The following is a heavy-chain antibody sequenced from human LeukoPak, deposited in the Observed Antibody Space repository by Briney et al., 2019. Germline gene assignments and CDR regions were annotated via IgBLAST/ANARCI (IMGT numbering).Heavy chain of an antibody. D-gene: IGHD6-19*01. J-gene: IGHJ4*02. CDR3: AKEENLGYSSGFDY. CDR1: GFTFSSHG. CDR2: ITSGTRT. Sequence: GGSLRLSCVASGFTFSSHGMNWVRQAPGKGLEWVSGITSGTRTYYADSVKGRFTISRDNSKNTLYLQMNSLRAEDTAVYYCAKEENLGYSSGFDYWGQGTLVTVSS. V-gene: IGHV3-23*01.